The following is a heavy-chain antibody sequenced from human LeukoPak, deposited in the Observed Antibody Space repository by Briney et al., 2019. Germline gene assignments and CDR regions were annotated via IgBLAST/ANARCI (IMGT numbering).Heavy chain of an antibody. CDR3: ARDYGGSSPFDY. CDR1: GFTFSSYE. Sequence: GGSLRPSCAASGFTFSSYEMNWVRQAPGKGLEWVSYISGSGSIIYYADSVKGRFTISRDNSKNTLYLQMNSLRAEDTDVYYFARDYGGSSPFDYWGQGTLVTVSS. J-gene: IGHJ4*02. V-gene: IGHV3-48*03. D-gene: IGHD4-23*01. CDR2: ISGSGSII.